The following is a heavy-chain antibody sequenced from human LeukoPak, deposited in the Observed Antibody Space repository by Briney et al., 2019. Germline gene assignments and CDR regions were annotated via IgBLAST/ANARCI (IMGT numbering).Heavy chain of an antibody. J-gene: IGHJ4*02. CDR2: ITSDSSTI. D-gene: IGHD3-22*01. Sequence: PGGSLRLSCAASGFTFSIYSMNWVRQAPGKGLEWVSYITSDSSTIYYGDSVRGRFTISRDNAKNSLYLQMNSLRAEDTAVYYCTREPQDDDKSGPDCWGQGTLVIVSS. CDR3: TREPQDDDKSGPDC. V-gene: IGHV3-48*01. CDR1: GFTFSIYS.